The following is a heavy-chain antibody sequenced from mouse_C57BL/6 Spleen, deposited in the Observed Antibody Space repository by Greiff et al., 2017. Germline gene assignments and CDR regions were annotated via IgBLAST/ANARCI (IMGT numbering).Heavy chain of an antibody. Sequence: QVQLKQSVPGLVQPSQSLSITCTVSGFSLTSYGVHWVRQSPGKGLEWLGVIWSGGSTDYNAAFISRLSISKDNSKSQVFFKMNSLQAVDTAIYYCARRWYAMDYWGQGTSVTVST. CDR2: IWSGGST. V-gene: IGHV2-2*01. D-gene: IGHD2-3*01. J-gene: IGHJ4*01. CDR3: ARRWYAMDY. CDR1: GFSLTSYG.